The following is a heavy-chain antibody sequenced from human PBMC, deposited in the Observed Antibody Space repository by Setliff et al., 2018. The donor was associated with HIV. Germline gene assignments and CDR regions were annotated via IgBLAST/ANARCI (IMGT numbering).Heavy chain of an antibody. CDR2: IYHSGST. J-gene: IGHJ4*02. V-gene: IGHV4-38-2*02. CDR3: AREMGGYGSGTYN. D-gene: IGHD3-10*01. Sequence: KPSETLSLTCAVSNYFISSGYYWDWIRQPPGKGLEWIGSIYHSGSTYYNPSLKTRVTISVDTSKNQFPLKLSSVTATDTAVYYCAREMGGYGSGTYNWGQGTLVTVSS. CDR1: NYFISSGYY.